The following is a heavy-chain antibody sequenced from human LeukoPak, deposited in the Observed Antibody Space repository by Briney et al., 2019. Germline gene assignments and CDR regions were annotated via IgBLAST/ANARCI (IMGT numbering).Heavy chain of an antibody. CDR2: IYYRGGT. D-gene: IGHD6-13*01. J-gene: IGHJ4*02. V-gene: IGHV4-61*05. Sequence: PSETLSLTCTVSGGSIRSSRYYSGWLRQPPGKGLEWIGYIYYRGGTNYNPSLKSRVTISVDTSENQFSLKLSSVTAADTAVYYCARTSSSFYNFFDYWGQGTLVTVSS. CDR3: ARTSSSFYNFFDY. CDR1: GGSIRSSRYY.